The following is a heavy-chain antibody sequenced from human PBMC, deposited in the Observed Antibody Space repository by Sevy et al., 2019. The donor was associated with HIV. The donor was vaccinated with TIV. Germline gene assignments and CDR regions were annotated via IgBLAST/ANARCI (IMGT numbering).Heavy chain of an antibody. D-gene: IGHD1-1*01. CDR1: GFTFSDYY. CDR2: ISSTTGYT. Sequence: GGSLRLSCTASGFTFSDYYMSWIRQAPGKGLECVSFISSTTGYTNYADSVKGRFTISRDNAKNSLYLQMNNLRAEDTAVYYCARSLKDWTRSAGHWGQGTLVTVSS. J-gene: IGHJ4*02. CDR3: ARSLKDWTRSAGH. V-gene: IGHV3-11*06.